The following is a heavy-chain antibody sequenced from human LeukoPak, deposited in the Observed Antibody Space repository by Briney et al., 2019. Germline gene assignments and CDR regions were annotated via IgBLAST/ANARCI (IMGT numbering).Heavy chain of an antibody. CDR1: GFTVITND. CDR2: LYSDGNT. V-gene: IGHV3-53*01. D-gene: IGHD2-21*02. Sequence: GGSLRLSCAASGFTVITNDMTWVRQAPGKGLEWVSVLYSDGNTKYADSVQGRFTISRDNAKNSLYLQMNSLRAEDTAVYYCATIAYCDGDCYSNNGAFDIWGQGTMVTVSS. J-gene: IGHJ3*02. CDR3: ATIAYCDGDCYSNNGAFDI.